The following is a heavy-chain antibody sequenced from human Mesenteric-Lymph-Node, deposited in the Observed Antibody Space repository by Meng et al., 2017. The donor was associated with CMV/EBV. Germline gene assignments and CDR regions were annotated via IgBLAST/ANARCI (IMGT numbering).Heavy chain of an antibody. D-gene: IGHD7-27*01. CDR2: ISVYNGNT. CDR3: ARDGHLGYGLDV. CDR1: GDTITSYG. J-gene: IGHJ6*02. V-gene: IGHV1-18*01. Sequence: AAAKVSCKAAGDTITSYGNSWVRQAPGQGLEWMGWISVYNGNTKYAQKLQGRVTMTRDTSTRTVYMEVRSLRSDDAAVYYCARDGHLGYGLDVWGHGTTVTVSS.